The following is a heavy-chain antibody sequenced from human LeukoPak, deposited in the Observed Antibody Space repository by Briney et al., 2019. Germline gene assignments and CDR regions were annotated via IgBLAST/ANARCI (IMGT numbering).Heavy chain of an antibody. D-gene: IGHD5-24*01. Sequence: ASVKVSCKASGYTFTGYYMHWVRQAPGQGLEWMGWINPNSGGTNYAQKLQGRVTMTRDTSISTAYMELSRLRSDDTAVYYCARFLMVDGYGWFDPWGQGTLVTVSS. CDR3: ARFLMVDGYGWFDP. V-gene: IGHV1-2*02. CDR2: INPNSGGT. CDR1: GYTFTGYY. J-gene: IGHJ5*02.